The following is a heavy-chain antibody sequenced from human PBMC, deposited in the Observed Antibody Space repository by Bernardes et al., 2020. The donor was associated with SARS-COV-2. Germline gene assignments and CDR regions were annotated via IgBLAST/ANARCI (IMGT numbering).Heavy chain of an antibody. D-gene: IGHD4-17*01. CDR3: AGGVYGDYGTWFDP. J-gene: IGHJ5*02. Sequence: SETLSLTCAVSGGSISSSNWWSWVRQPPGKGLEWIGEIYHSGSTNYNPSPKSRVTISVDKSKNQFSLQLSSVTAADTAVDYCAGGVYGDYGTWFDPWGQGTLVTVSS. CDR2: IYHSGST. CDR1: GGSISSSNW. V-gene: IGHV4-4*02.